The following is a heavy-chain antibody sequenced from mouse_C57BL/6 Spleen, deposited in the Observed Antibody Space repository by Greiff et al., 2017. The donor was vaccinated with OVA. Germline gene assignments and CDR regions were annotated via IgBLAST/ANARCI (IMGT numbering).Heavy chain of an antibody. J-gene: IGHJ4*01. CDR1: GYTFTSYL. CDR2: IDPSDSYT. Sequence: QVQLQQSGAELVMPGASVKLSCKASGYTFTSYLMHWVKQRPGQGLEWIGEIDPSDSYTNYNQKFKGKSTLTVDKSSSTAYMQLSSLTSEDSAVYYCARVYYDSRYAMDYWGQGTSVTVSS. V-gene: IGHV1-69*01. CDR3: ARVYYDSRYAMDY. D-gene: IGHD2-4*01.